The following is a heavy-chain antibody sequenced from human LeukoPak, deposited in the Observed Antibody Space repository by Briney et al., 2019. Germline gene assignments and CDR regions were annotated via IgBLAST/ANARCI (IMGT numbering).Heavy chain of an antibody. CDR1: GFTFDDYG. D-gene: IGHD2-21*02. Sequence: GGSLRLSCAVSGFTFDDYGMSWVRQVPGKWLEWVSGINWNGGSTGYADSVKGRFTISRDNAKKSVYLKMNSLRGEDTALYYCARDYCGGDCYPFDYWGQGTLVTVSS. J-gene: IGHJ4*02. V-gene: IGHV3-20*04. CDR2: INWNGGST. CDR3: ARDYCGGDCYPFDY.